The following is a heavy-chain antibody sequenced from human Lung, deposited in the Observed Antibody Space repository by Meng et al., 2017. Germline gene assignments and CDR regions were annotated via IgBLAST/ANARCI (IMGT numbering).Heavy chain of an antibody. CDR3: ARDQGGAGGY. CDR2: INHRGRT. D-gene: IGHD2-15*01. J-gene: IGHJ4*02. Sequence: VQLQQWGAGELKPSETLSLTCAVYVGSFSGYQWNWIRQSPGKGLEWIGDINHRGRTNYNPSLKSRVTISVDTYKNQFSLKLSSVTAADTAVYYCARDQGGAGGYWGQGTLVTVSS. CDR1: VGSFSGYQ. V-gene: IGHV4-34*01.